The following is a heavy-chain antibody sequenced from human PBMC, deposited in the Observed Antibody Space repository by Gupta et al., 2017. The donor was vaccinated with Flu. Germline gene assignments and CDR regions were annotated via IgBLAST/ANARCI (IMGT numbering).Heavy chain of an antibody. CDR3: ARGRRTIAAFIPCGFDH. CDR2: IDDSGTT. Sequence: PPGKGLEWIGEIDDSGTTNYNPSVKSRVTISVETSRSQFSLKMRSVTAADTAVYYCARGRRTIAAFIPCGFDHWGQGTLVAVSS. D-gene: IGHD6-13*01. V-gene: IGHV4-34*01. J-gene: IGHJ4*02.